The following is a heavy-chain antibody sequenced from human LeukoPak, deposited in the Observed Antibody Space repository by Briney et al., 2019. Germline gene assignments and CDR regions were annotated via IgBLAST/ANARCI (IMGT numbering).Heavy chain of an antibody. D-gene: IGHD3-16*01. CDR3: ARGGGLDV. CDR1: GFTFSSYS. Sequence: GGSLRLSCAASGFTFSSYSMNWVRQAPGKGLEWVASINHNGNVNYYVDSVKGRFTISRDNAKNSLYLQMSNLRAEDTAVYFCARGGGLDVWGQGATVTVSS. V-gene: IGHV3-7*03. CDR2: INHNGNVN. J-gene: IGHJ6*02.